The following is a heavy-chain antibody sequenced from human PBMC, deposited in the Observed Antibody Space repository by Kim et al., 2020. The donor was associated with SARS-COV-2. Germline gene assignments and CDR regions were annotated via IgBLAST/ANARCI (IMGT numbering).Heavy chain of an antibody. Sequence: ASVKVSCKASGYTFTSYDINWVRQATGQGLEWMGWMNPNSGNTGYAQKFQGRVTMTRNTSISTAYMELSSLRSEDTAVYYCARGFYKPYDFWSGDYYGMDVWGQGTTVTVSS. V-gene: IGHV1-8*01. CDR1: GYTFTSYD. J-gene: IGHJ6*02. CDR2: MNPNSGNT. D-gene: IGHD3-3*01. CDR3: ARGFYKPYDFWSGDYYGMDV.